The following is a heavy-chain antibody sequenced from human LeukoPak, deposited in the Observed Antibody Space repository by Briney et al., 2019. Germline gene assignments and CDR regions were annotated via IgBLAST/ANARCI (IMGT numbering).Heavy chain of an antibody. CDR2: ISSSSSYI. V-gene: IGHV3-21*01. D-gene: IGHD2-2*01. Sequence: PGGSLRLSCAASGFTFSSYSMNWVRQAPGKGLEWVSSISSSSSYIYYADSVKGRFTISRDNAKNSLYLQMNSLRAEDTAVYYCARDGGPRYCSSTSCYPRFDPWGQGTLVTVSS. CDR3: ARDGGPRYCSSTSCYPRFDP. J-gene: IGHJ5*02. CDR1: GFTFSSYS.